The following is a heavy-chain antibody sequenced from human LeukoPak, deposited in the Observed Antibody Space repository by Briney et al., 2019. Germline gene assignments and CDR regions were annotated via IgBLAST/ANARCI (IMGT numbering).Heavy chain of an antibody. V-gene: IGHV5-10-1*01. CDR1: AYSFTNYW. CDR3: ARRAAGTWWFDP. D-gene: IGHD6-13*01. Sequence: GESLRISCKGSAYSFTNYWISWVRQMPGKGLEWMGRIDPGDSQTNYSPSFQGHVTISADKSISTAYLQWSSLKASDTAMYYCARRAAGTWWFDPWGQGTLVTVSS. CDR2: IDPGDSQT. J-gene: IGHJ5*02.